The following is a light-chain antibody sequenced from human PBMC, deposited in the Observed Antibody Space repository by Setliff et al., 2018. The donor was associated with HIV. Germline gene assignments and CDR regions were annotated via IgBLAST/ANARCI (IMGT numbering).Light chain of an antibody. CDR3: QVWDSSSDHV. V-gene: IGLV3-21*04. CDR2: YDT. CDR1: NIGSKS. Sequence: SYELIQPPSVSVAPGKTARITCGGNNIGSKSVHWYQQKPGQAPVLVMHYDTNRPSGIPERFSGSNSGNTATLTISRVEAGDEADYYCQVWDSSSDHVFGTGTKVTVL. J-gene: IGLJ1*01.